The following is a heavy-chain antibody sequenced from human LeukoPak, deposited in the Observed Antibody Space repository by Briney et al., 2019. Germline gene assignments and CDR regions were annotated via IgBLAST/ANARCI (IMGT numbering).Heavy chain of an antibody. CDR2: IYYSGST. CDR3: ARDGVVVITYDAFDI. Sequence: PSETLSLTCTVSGGSISSSSYYWGWIRQPPGKGLEWIGSIYYSGSTYYNPSLKSRVTISVDTSKNQFSLKLSSVTAADTAVYYCARDGVVVITYDAFDIWGQGTMVTVSS. V-gene: IGHV4-39*07. CDR1: GGSISSSSYY. D-gene: IGHD3-22*01. J-gene: IGHJ3*02.